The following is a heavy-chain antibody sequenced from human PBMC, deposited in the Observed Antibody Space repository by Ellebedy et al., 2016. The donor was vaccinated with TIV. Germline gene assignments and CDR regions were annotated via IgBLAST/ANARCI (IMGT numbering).Heavy chain of an antibody. J-gene: IGHJ6*02. CDR3: AREVLGGQGDMDV. CDR2: IWSDGSEE. V-gene: IGHV3-33*08. Sequence: GESLKISCAASGFTFSIYAMHWVRQAPGKGLEWVALIWSDGSEEYYAASVKGRFTLSRDNSKNTLYLQMNSLTAKDTAVYYCAREVLGGQGDMDVWGQGTTVTVSS. D-gene: IGHD3-10*01. CDR1: GFTFSIYA.